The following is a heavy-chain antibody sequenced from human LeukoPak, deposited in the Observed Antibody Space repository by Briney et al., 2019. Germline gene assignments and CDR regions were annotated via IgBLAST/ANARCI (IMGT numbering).Heavy chain of an antibody. CDR3: AREPMTTGYYFDY. CDR2: ISYDGSNK. CDR1: GFTFSSYA. J-gene: IGHJ4*02. Sequence: GGSLRLSCAASGFTFSSYAMHWVRQAPGKGLERVAVISYDGSNKYYADSVKGRFTISRDNSKNTLYLQMNSLRAEDTAVYYCAREPMTTGYYFDYWGQGTLVTVSS. V-gene: IGHV3-30*01. D-gene: IGHD4-11*01.